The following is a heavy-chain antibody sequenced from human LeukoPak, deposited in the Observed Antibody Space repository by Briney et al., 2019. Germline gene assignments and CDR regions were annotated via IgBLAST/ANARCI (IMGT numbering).Heavy chain of an antibody. Sequence: SETLSLTCVVSGGSISGGSYSWSWIRQPPGKGLEWIGYIYSGGSAYYNPSLESPLTISVDTSKNHFSLKLNSVTAADTAVYYCARGDWNHFDSWGQGNLSTVSP. CDR3: ARGDWNHFDS. CDR1: GGSISGGSYS. V-gene: IGHV4-30-4*07. D-gene: IGHD1-1*01. J-gene: IGHJ4*02. CDR2: IYSGGSA.